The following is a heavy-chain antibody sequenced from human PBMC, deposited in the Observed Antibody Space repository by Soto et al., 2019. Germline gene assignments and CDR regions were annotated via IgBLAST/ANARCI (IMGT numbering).Heavy chain of an antibody. J-gene: IGHJ5*02. V-gene: IGHV1-3*01. CDR2: INAGNGNT. D-gene: IGHD5-18*01. Sequence: QVHLVQSGAEVKKPGASVKVSCKASGNTFTSYAMHWVRQAPGQRLEWMGWINAGNGNTKYSQKFQGRVTITRDTSASTAYMELSSLRSEDTAVYYCARSLGYRINWFDPWGQGTLVTVSS. CDR1: GNTFTSYA. CDR3: ARSLGYRINWFDP.